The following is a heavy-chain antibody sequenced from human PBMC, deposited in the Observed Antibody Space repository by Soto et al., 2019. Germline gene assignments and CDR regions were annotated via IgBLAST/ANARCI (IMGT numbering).Heavy chain of an antibody. CDR1: GYAFGDYD. V-gene: IGHV1-8*01. D-gene: IGHD1-26*01. Sequence: QVQLVQSGAEVQRPGASVKVSCRASGYAFGDYDISWVRQAPGQGLEWMGWRNPNSANTGYAQKFQGRVSMTRDMSISTAYMELSRLRPEDTAIYYCARMATYGALKWFDPWGQGALVTVSS. CDR2: RNPNSANT. J-gene: IGHJ5*02. CDR3: ARMATYGALKWFDP.